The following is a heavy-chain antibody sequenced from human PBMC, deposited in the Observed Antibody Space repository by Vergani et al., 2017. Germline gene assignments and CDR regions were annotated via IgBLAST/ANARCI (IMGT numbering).Heavy chain of an antibody. CDR3: ASGKYYSESTPHFRGRYFDV. J-gene: IGHJ2*01. CDR1: GDSIISSSYY. CDR2: IYNSGNG. V-gene: IGHV4-39*01. Sequence: QMQLQESGPGLVKASETLSLTCTVSGDSIISSSYYWGWIRQPPGKGLEWIGSIYNSGNGDSSSSLKSRVTISADTSKNQFSLRLTHVTAADTAVYYCASGKYYSESTPHFRGRYFDVGGRGTLVTVPS. D-gene: IGHD3-16*01.